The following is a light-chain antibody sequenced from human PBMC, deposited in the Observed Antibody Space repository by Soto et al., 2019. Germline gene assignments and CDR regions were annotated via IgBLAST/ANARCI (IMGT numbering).Light chain of an antibody. V-gene: IGLV2-14*03. CDR2: DVT. CDR3: SSYTSIIAVV. Sequence: QSALTQPASVSGSPEQSITISCTGTSSDIGPYNYVSWYQQHPGKAPKLLIYDVTNRPSGVSDRFSGSKSGRTASLTISGLQAEDEADYYCSSYTSIIAVVFGGGTKLTVL. CDR1: SSDIGPYNY. J-gene: IGLJ2*01.